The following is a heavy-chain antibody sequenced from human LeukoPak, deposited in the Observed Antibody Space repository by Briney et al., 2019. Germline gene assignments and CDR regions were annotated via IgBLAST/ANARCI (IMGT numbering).Heavy chain of an antibody. Sequence: GASVKVSCKASGGTFSSYAISWVRQAPGQGLEWMGRIIPILGIANYAQKFQGRVTMTRDTSISTAYMELSRLRSDDTAVYYCARDLLGGGGNDYWGQGTLVTVPS. V-gene: IGHV1-69*04. D-gene: IGHD2-15*01. CDR3: ARDLLGGGGNDY. CDR1: GGTFSSYA. J-gene: IGHJ4*02. CDR2: IIPILGIA.